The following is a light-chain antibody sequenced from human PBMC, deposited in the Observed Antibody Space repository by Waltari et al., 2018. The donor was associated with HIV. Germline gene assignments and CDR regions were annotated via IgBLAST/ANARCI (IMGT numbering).Light chain of an antibody. J-gene: IGLJ1*01. CDR3: VLCFGGGMSYV. Sequence: QTVVTQEPSLSVSHGGTVTLHCGLKYGPVACLHYPSWYRPTPGQTPGTLIYNTKTRSAGVPDRFSGSIVGTKAALTITGAQADDESDYYCVLCFGGGMSYVFGTGTRVTVL. CDR2: NTK. V-gene: IGLV8-61*01. CDR1: YGPVACLHY.